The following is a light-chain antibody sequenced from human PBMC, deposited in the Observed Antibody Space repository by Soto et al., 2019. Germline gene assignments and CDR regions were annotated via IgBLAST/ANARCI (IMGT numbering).Light chain of an antibody. V-gene: IGKV3-20*01. CDR1: QSVSSSY. CDR2: GAS. Sequence: IVLTQSPGTLSLSPGERAALTWRARQSVSSSYLAWYQQKPGQAPRLLLYGASSSATGIPDRCSGGGSGGDLALTISRLETEDFAVYYCQQYGSSPPKTFGQGTNVDIK. CDR3: QQYGSSPPKT. J-gene: IGKJ1*01.